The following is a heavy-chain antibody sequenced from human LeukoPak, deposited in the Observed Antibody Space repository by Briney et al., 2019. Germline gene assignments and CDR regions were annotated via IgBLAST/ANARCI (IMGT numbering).Heavy chain of an antibody. CDR1: GFTFSSSW. V-gene: IGHV3-7*01. J-gene: IGHJ3*01. D-gene: IGHD3-22*01. CDR3: ARDPYDSSGYSFGAFDV. CDR2: IKQDESEK. Sequence: GGSLRLSCAASGFTFSSSWMSWVRQAPGKGLEWVANIKQDESEKYYVDSVKGRFTVSRDNAKNSLYLQMNSLRAEDTAVYYCARDPYDSSGYSFGAFDVWGQGTVVSVSS.